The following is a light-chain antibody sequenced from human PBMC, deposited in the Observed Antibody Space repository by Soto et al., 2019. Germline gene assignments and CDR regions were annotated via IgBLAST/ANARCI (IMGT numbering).Light chain of an antibody. Sequence: DTVLTQSPGTLSLTSGERATLSCRASQSISGTYLAWYQQKPGQSPRLLIYSASTRAPGIPDRFSGSGSGTDFTLTISRLEPEDFAVYYCQQRSNWPWTFGQGTKVEIK. CDR2: SAS. CDR1: QSISGTY. V-gene: IGKV3D-20*02. J-gene: IGKJ1*01. CDR3: QQRSNWPWT.